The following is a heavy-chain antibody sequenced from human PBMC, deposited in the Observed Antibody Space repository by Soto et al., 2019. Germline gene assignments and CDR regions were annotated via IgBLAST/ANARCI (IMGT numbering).Heavy chain of an antibody. Sequence: EVQLLESGGALVQPGGSLRLSCAASGFTFSSYAMSWVRQAPGKGLEWVSGITESGGTTYNRDSVKARFTISRDNSKNTLYMQMSSLRAEDTAVYYCAKDRWLLRNSNRHLDAFYFDFWGQGTLDTVSS. CDR2: ITESGGTT. J-gene: IGHJ4*02. CDR1: GFTFSSYA. CDR3: AKDRWLLRNSNRHLDAFYFDF. D-gene: IGHD2-15*01. V-gene: IGHV3-23*01.